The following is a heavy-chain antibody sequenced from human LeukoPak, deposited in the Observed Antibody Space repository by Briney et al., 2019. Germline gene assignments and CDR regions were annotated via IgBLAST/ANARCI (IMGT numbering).Heavy chain of an antibody. Sequence: SETLSLTCAVYGGSFSGYYWSWIRQPPGKGLEWIGEINHSGSTNYNPSLKSRVTISVDTSKNQFSLKLSSVTAADTAVYYCARDHNRGIAAAEVYYYYYMDVWGKGTTVTISS. V-gene: IGHV4-34*01. CDR2: INHSGST. CDR1: GGSFSGYY. D-gene: IGHD6-13*01. CDR3: ARDHNRGIAAAEVYYYYYMDV. J-gene: IGHJ6*03.